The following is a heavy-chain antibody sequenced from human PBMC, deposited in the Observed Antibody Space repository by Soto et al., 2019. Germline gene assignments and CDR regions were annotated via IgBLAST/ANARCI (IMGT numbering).Heavy chain of an antibody. CDR3: ARDLTGSRNGLYI. CDR1: GFTVSNNY. J-gene: IGHJ3*02. V-gene: IGHV3-53*01. CDR2: IYSSGST. Sequence: GGSVRLSCAASGFTVSNNYMSWVRQAPGKGLEWVSIIYSSGSTYYADSVKGRFTISRDNSKNTLYLQMNSLRAEDTAVYYCARDLTGSRNGLYIWGQGTRVTVSS. D-gene: IGHD3-9*01.